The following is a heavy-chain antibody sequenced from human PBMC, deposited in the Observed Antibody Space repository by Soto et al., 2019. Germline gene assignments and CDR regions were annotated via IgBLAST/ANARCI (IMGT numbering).Heavy chain of an antibody. V-gene: IGHV1-18*01. CDR3: ARGRYGDY. D-gene: IGHD1-1*01. Sequence: QVHLVQSGAEVKKPGASVKVSCKASGYTFTSYGITWVRQAPGQGLEWMGWISAHNGNTDYAQKLQGRVIVTRDTSTRTAYMELRSLIFDDTPVYYCARGRYGDYWGQGALVTVSS. CDR1: GYTFTSYG. CDR2: ISAHNGNT. J-gene: IGHJ4*02.